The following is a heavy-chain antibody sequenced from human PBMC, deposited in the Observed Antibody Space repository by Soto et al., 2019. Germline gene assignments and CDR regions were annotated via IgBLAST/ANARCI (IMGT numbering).Heavy chain of an antibody. D-gene: IGHD3-3*01. CDR3: ATVLRVRNWECLLYYLDY. CDR1: GYTLTELS. V-gene: IGHV1-24*01. CDR2: FDPEDGET. J-gene: IGHJ4*02. Sequence: ASVKVSCKVSGYTLTELSMHWVRQAPGKGLEWMGGFDPEDGETIYAQKFQGRVTMTEDTSTDTAYMELSRLRSEDTAVYYCATVLRVRNWECLLYYLDYGGKGTLVPVSP.